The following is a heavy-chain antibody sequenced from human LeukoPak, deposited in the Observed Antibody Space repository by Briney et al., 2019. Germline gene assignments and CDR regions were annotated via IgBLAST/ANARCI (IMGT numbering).Heavy chain of an antibody. CDR3: AKASHYDFWSGYSCFDY. CDR1: GFTFSSYS. Sequence: PGGSLRLSCAASGFTFSSYSMNWVRQAPGKGLEWVSSISSSSSYIYYADSVKGRFTISRDNAKNSLYLQMNSLRAEDTAVYYCAKASHYDFWSGYSCFDYWGQGTLVTVSS. D-gene: IGHD3-3*01. J-gene: IGHJ4*02. CDR2: ISSSSSYI. V-gene: IGHV3-21*04.